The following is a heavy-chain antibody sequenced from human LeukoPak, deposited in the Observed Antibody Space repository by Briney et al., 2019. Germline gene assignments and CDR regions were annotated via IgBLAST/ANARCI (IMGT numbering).Heavy chain of an antibody. J-gene: IGHJ4*02. CDR1: GFTFSAYA. CDR2: VSPTGFNT. CDR3: AKERDSRGYYDY. D-gene: IGHD3-22*01. V-gene: IGHV3-23*01. Sequence: GGSLRLSCEASGFTFSAYAMTWVRQAPGKGLEWVSAVSPTGFNTYYADAVKGRFTISRDNSRNTLYLQMSSLRAEDTAVYFCAKERDSRGYYDYWGQGTQVTVSS.